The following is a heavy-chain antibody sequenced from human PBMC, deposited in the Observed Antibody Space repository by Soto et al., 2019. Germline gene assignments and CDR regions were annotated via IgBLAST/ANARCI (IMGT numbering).Heavy chain of an antibody. CDR2: ISRSSTGI. J-gene: IGHJ6*02. Sequence: EVQLVESGGGLVKPGGSLRLSCAASGFTFSLYSMSWVRQAPGKGLEWVSYISRSSTGIHYADSVKGRFTISRDDATNSMHLQMNSRRDGDTAVYYCARAVTWGLDVWGQGTTVSISS. CDR3: ARAVTWGLDV. V-gene: IGHV3-48*02. D-gene: IGHD3-10*01. CDR1: GFTFSLYS.